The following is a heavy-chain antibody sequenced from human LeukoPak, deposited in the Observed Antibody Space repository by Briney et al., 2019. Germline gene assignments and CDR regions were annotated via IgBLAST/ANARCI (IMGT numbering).Heavy chain of an antibody. J-gene: IGHJ4*02. CDR2: IYYSGST. V-gene: IGHV4-59*08. Sequence: PSETLSLTCTVSGGSISSYYWSWIRQPPGKGLEWIGYIYYSGSTNYNPSLKSRVTISVDTSKNQFSLKLSSVTAADTAVYYCARTYYYDSSGYHPFDYWGQGTLLTVSS. CDR1: GGSISSYY. CDR3: ARTYYYDSSGYHPFDY. D-gene: IGHD3-22*01.